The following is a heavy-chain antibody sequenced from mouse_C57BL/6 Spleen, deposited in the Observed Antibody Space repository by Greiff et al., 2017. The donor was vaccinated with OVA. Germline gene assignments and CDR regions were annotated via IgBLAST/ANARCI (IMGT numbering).Heavy chain of an antibody. CDR1: GFNIKDDY. CDR3: TTHITTVVAKDY. CDR2: IDPENGDT. J-gene: IGHJ2*01. D-gene: IGHD1-1*01. Sequence: VQLKQSGAELVRPGASVKLSCTASGFNIKDDYMHWVKQRPEQGLEWIGWIDPENGDTEYASKFQGKATITADTSSNTAYLQLSSLTSEDTAVYYCTTHITTVVAKDYWGQGTTLTVSS. V-gene: IGHV14-4*01.